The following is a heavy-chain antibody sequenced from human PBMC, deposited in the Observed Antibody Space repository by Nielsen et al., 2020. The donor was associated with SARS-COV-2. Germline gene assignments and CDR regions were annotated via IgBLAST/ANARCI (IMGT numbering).Heavy chain of an antibody. CDR2: INNNGVIT. CDR3: AREILYTNYGRKYLDL. Sequence: GESLKISCSASGFTFSAYAMQWVRQAPGQGLEYVSVINNNGVITYYTDSVKGRFTISRDNAKNSLYLQMNSLRAEDTAIYYCAREILYTNYGRKYLDLWGRGSLVTVSS. CDR1: GFTFSAYA. V-gene: IGHV3-64*04. J-gene: IGHJ2*01. D-gene: IGHD4-11*01.